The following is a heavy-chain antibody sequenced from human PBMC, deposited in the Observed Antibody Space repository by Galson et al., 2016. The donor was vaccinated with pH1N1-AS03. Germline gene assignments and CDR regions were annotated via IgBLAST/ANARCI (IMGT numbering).Heavy chain of an antibody. CDR2: VSDSGGAT. CDR1: GFTFSGYA. V-gene: IGHV3-23*01. Sequence: SLRLSCAASGFTFSGYAMSWVRQAPGKGLEWVAIVSDSGGATFYADSMKGRFTISRDNYKNTLSLQMNSLGVEDTAIYYYAKGLTIAGSTYHFDSWGQGTLVTVSS. J-gene: IGHJ4*02. CDR3: AKGLTIAGSTYHFDS. D-gene: IGHD1-20*01.